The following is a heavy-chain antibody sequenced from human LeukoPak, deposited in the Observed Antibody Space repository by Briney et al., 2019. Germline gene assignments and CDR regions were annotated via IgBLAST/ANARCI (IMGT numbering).Heavy chain of an antibody. J-gene: IGHJ6*04. Sequence: GGSLRLSCAASGFTFSSYDMHWARQATGKGLEWVSAIGTAGDPYYPGSVKGRFTISRENAKNSLYLQMNSLRAGDTAVYYCARGGYCSSTSCHDYYCYGMDVWGKGTTVTVSS. CDR2: IGTAGDP. CDR3: ARGGYCSSTSCHDYYCYGMDV. D-gene: IGHD2-2*03. CDR1: GFTFSSYD. V-gene: IGHV3-13*05.